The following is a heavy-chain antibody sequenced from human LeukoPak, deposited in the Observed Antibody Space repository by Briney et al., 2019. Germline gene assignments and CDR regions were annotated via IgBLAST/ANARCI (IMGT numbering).Heavy chain of an antibody. CDR2: ISAYNGNT. V-gene: IGHV1-18*01. J-gene: IGHJ5*02. CDR1: GYTFTSYG. CDR3: ARDAIIVVVVAATGFDP. D-gene: IGHD2-15*01. Sequence: GASVKVSCKASGYTFTSYGISWVRQAPGQGLEWMGWISAYNGNTNYAQKLQGRVTMTTDTSTSTAYMELRSLRSDDTAVYYCARDAIIVVVVAATGFDPWGQGTLVTVSS.